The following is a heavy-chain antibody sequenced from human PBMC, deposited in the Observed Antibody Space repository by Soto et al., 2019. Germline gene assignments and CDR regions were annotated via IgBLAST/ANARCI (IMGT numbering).Heavy chain of an antibody. CDR2: VHPSGNT. Sequence: QLQLQESGPGLVKPSETLSLTCTVSGGSFSSSPGYYWGWMRQPPGKGLEWIGTVHPSGNTYYNPSFKSRXSXSXXSSLNPPAVHLPSVTAADTAISYCTPGGHSRKTGLWGQGTLVTASS. V-gene: IGHV4-39*02. CDR1: GGSFSSSPGYY. CDR3: TPGGHSRKTGL. D-gene: IGHD3-9*01. J-gene: IGHJ4*02.